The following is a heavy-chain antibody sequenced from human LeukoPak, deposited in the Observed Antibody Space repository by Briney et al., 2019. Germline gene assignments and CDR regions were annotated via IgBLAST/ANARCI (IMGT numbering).Heavy chain of an antibody. V-gene: IGHV4-61*02. CDR2: IYTSGST. CDR3: ARGSSYDSSGYQY. J-gene: IGHJ4*02. D-gene: IGHD3-22*01. CDR1: GGSLSSGSYY. Sequence: PLETLSLTCTVPGGSLSSGSYYRSWIRQPAGKGTEWIGRIYTSGSTNYNPSLKSRVTISVDTSKNQFSLKLSSVTAADTAVYYCARGSSYDSSGYQYWGQGTLVTVSS.